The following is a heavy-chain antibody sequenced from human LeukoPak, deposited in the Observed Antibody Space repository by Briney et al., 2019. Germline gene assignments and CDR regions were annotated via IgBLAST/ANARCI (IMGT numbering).Heavy chain of an antibody. D-gene: IGHD4-23*01. J-gene: IGHJ4*02. V-gene: IGHV4-59*02. Sequence: SETLSLTCSVSGGSVTSYYWNWVRQTPGKGLEWIGYISSSETTDYGPSFKSRVTMSLDTSKNQFFLKLSSVTAADTAVYYCAGTGFTTVVIVWGQGTLVTVSS. CDR2: ISSSETT. CDR3: AGTGFTTVVIV. CDR1: GGSVTSYY.